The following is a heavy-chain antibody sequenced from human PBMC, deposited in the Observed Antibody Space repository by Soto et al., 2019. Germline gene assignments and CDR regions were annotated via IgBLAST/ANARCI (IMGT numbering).Heavy chain of an antibody. D-gene: IGHD3-16*02. CDR1: GGSISTYY. J-gene: IGHJ4*02. V-gene: IGHV4-4*07. CDR3: ARDTYYDSVWGSYRHHFDY. CDR2: IYISGST. Sequence: SETLSLTCTISGGSISTYYWSWIRQPAGKGLEWIGRIYISGSTNYNPSLKSRVTVSVDTSKNQFSLKLSSVTAADTAVYYCARDTYYDSVWGSYRHHFDYWGQGTLVTV.